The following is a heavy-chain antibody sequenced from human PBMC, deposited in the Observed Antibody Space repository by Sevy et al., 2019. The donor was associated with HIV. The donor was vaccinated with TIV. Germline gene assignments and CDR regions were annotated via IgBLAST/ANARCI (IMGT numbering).Heavy chain of an antibody. CDR3: ARKMELLVPDY. D-gene: IGHD2-21*02. CDR1: GFTFSSYS. J-gene: IGHJ4*02. Sequence: GGSLRLSCAASGFTFSSYSMNWVRQAPGKGLEWVSSISGISNYIYYADSVKGRFTISRDNAKNSLYLQMNSLRAEDTAVYYCARKMELLVPDYWGQGTLVTVSS. CDR2: ISGISNYI. V-gene: IGHV3-21*01.